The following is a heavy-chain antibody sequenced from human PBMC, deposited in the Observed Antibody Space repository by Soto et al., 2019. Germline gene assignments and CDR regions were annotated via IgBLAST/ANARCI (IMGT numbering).Heavy chain of an antibody. D-gene: IGHD2-2*02. J-gene: IGHJ5*02. CDR3: ARKLSRAIVVVPAAISFWFDP. CDR1: GGSFSGYY. CDR2: INHSGST. V-gene: IGHV4-34*01. Sequence: QVQLQQWGAGLLKPSETLSLTCAVYGGSFSGYYWSWIRQPPGKGLEWIGEINHSGSTNYNPSLKSRVTISVDTSKNQFSLKLSSVTAADTAVYYCARKLSRAIVVVPAAISFWFDPWGQGTLVTVSS.